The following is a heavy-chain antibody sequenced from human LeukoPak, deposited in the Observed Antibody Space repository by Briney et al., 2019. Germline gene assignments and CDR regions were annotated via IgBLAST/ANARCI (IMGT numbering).Heavy chain of an antibody. CDR3: ARGVMGVATMQLCYYYGMDV. Sequence: EASVKVSCKASGYTFTSYGISWVRQAPGQGLEWMGWISAYKGNTNYAQKLQGRVTMTTDTSTSTAYMELRRLRSDDTAVYYCARGVMGVATMQLCYYYGMDVWGQGTTVTVSS. J-gene: IGHJ6*02. CDR2: ISAYKGNT. D-gene: IGHD5-12*01. CDR1: GYTFTSYG. V-gene: IGHV1-18*01.